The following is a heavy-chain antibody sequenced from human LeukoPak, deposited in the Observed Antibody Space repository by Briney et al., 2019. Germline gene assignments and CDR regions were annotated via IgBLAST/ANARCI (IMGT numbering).Heavy chain of an antibody. Sequence: GGSLRLSCGASGFTFSTYAVSWVRQAPGKGLEWVSAISGSGGDTNYADSVKGRFTISRDNSKNTLYLQMKSPRAEDTAVYYCAKDMWNIAVAALDYWGQGTLVTVSS. J-gene: IGHJ4*02. CDR1: GFTFSTYA. CDR3: AKDMWNIAVAALDY. CDR2: ISGSGGDT. V-gene: IGHV3-23*01. D-gene: IGHD6-19*01.